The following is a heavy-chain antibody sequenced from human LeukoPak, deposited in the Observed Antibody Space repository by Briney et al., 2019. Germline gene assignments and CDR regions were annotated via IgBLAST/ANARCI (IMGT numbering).Heavy chain of an antibody. CDR3: ARASSTSSYF. D-gene: IGHD2-2*01. V-gene: IGHV3-74*01. J-gene: IGHJ4*02. CDR2: INSDGSTT. Sequence: GGSLRLSCAASGFTFSSYWMHWVRHVPGKGLVWVSRINSDGSTTSYADSVKGRVTISRDNAKNTLYLQMNNLRAEDTAVYYCARASSTSSYFWGQGTLVTVSS. CDR1: GFTFSSYW.